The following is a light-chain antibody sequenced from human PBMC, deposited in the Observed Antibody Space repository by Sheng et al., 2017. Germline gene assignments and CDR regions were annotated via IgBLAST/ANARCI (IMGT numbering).Light chain of an antibody. Sequence: QAVLTQPPSASGTPGQRVTISCSGSNSNIGNDNVYWYQQLPGTAPKLLIYNDNQRPSGVPDRFSGSKSGTSASLAISGLRSEDEADYYCAAWDDSLSGWVFGGGTKLTVL. CDR2: NDN. J-gene: IGLJ3*02. V-gene: IGLV1-47*02. CDR1: NSNIGNDN. CDR3: AAWDDSLSGWV.